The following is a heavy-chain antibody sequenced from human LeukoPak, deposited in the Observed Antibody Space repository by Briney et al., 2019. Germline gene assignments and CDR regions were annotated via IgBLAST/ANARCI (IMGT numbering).Heavy chain of an antibody. J-gene: IGHJ4*02. CDR2: ISASGGTT. CDR1: GFTFSSYA. Sequence: GGSLRLSCAASGFTFSSYAMTWVRQAPGKGLEWVSTISASGGTTYYAGSLKGRFTISRDNSRDTLYLQMTSLGAEDTAIYYCAESRVSGLRFLEWVYFNYWGQGTLVTVSS. D-gene: IGHD3-3*01. V-gene: IGHV3-23*01. CDR3: AESRVSGLRFLEWVYFNY.